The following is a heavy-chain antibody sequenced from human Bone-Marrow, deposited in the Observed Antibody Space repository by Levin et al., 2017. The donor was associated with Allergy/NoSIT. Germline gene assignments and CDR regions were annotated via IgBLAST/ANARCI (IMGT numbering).Heavy chain of an antibody. D-gene: IGHD6-19*01. J-gene: IGHJ4*02. CDR2: VTGSGSNT. Sequence: SGGSLRLSCAASGFTFSSHAMSWVRQAPGKGLEWVSGVTGSGSNTYYADSVKGRFTISRDNSKSTLYLQMNSLRVEDTAVYFCAKDQGFSTGWYLDYWGQGTLVTVSS. CDR3: AKDQGFSTGWYLDY. V-gene: IGHV3-23*01. CDR1: GFTFSSHA.